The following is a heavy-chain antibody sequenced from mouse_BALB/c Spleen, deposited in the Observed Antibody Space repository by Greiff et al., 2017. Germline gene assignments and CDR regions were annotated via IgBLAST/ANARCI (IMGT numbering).Heavy chain of an antibody. J-gene: IGHJ2*01. CDR2: INSNGGST. V-gene: IGHV5-6-3*01. CDR3: ARDRVYGNYVFDY. Sequence: EVQLVESGGGLVQPGGSLKLSCAASGFTFSSYGMSWVRQTPDKRLELVATINSNGGSTYYPDSVKGRFTISRDNAKNTLYLQMSSLKSEDTAMYYCARDRVYGNYVFDYWGQGTTLTVSS. CDR1: GFTFSSYG. D-gene: IGHD2-1*01.